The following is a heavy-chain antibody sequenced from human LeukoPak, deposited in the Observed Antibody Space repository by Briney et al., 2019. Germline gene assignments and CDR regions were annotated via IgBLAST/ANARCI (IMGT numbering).Heavy chain of an antibody. D-gene: IGHD3-22*01. CDR2: INSDGSST. V-gene: IGHV3-74*01. CDR3: ATEDYYDSSCFDY. CDR1: GFTFSSYW. Sequence: GGSLRLSCAASGFTFSSYWMHWVRQAPGKGLVWVSRINSDGSSTSYADSVKGRFTISRDNAKNTLYLQMNSLRAEDTAVYYRATEDYYDSSCFDYWGQGTLVTVSS. J-gene: IGHJ4*02.